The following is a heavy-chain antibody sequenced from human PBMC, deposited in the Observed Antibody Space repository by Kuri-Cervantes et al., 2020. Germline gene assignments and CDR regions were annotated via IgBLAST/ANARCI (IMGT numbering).Heavy chain of an antibody. J-gene: IGHJ4*02. Sequence: ASVKVSCKASGYTFTSYDINWVRQATGQGLEWMGTINPSGGGTMFAQRFQDRVTMTRDTSTSTVYMELNSLKSEDTAFYYCARGTSGPLQVMNSFDYWGQGTPVTVSS. CDR2: INPSGGGT. CDR1: GYTFTSYD. V-gene: IGHV1-46*01. D-gene: IGHD2-21*01. CDR3: ARGTSGPLQVMNSFDY.